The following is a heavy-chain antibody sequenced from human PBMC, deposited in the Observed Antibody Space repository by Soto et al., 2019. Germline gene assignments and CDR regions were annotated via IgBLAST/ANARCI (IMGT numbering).Heavy chain of an antibody. CDR2: MNPNSGNT. D-gene: IGHD6-13*01. V-gene: IGHV1-8*01. Sequence: ASVKVSCKASGYTFTSYDINWVRQATGQGLEWMGWMNPNSGNTGYAQKFQGRVTMTRNTSISTAYMELSSLRSEDTAVYYCATYSSSWYYYYYGMDVWGQGTTVTVSS. CDR3: ATYSSSWYYYYYGMDV. J-gene: IGHJ6*02. CDR1: GYTFTSYD.